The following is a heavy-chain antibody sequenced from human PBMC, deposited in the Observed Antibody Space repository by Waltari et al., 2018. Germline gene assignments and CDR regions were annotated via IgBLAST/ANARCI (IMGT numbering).Heavy chain of an antibody. J-gene: IGHJ4*02. CDR3: ARDGDGIAAAGFDY. V-gene: IGHV4-39*07. D-gene: IGHD6-13*01. CDR2: IYYGGRT. Sequence: QLQLQESGPGLVKPSETLSLTCTVSGGSISSSSYYWGWIRQPPGKGLEWIGSIYYGGRTNYNPSLKSRVTISVDTSKNQFSLKLSSVTAADTAVYYCARDGDGIAAAGFDYWGQGTLVTVSS. CDR1: GGSISSSSYY.